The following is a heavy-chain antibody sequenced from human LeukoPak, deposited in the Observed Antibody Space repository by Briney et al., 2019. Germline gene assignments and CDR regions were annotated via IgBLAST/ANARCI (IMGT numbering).Heavy chain of an antibody. Sequence: GGSLRLSCAASGFTFSSYWMSWIRQAPGKGLEWVSYISSSGSTIYYADSVKGRFTISRDSAKNSLYLQMNSLRAEDTAVYYCARTGGYCSSTSCYREAIYYYYGMDVWGQGTTVTVSS. CDR2: ISSSGSTI. D-gene: IGHD2-2*01. CDR1: GFTFSSYW. J-gene: IGHJ6*02. CDR3: ARTGGYCSSTSCYREAIYYYYGMDV. V-gene: IGHV3-11*01.